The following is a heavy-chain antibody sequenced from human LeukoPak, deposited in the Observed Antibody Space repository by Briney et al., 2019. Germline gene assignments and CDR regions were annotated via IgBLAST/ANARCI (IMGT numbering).Heavy chain of an antibody. J-gene: IGHJ6*02. D-gene: IGHD5-12*01. CDR1: GFTFSGSA. Sequence: GGSLRLSCAASGFTFSGSAMHWVRQASGKGLEWVGRIRSKANSDATGYAASVKGRFTISRDDSKNTAYLQMNSLKTEDTAVYYCIRGEYSGIFGMNVWGQGTTVTVSS. CDR3: IRGEYSGIFGMNV. CDR2: IRSKANSDAT. V-gene: IGHV3-73*01.